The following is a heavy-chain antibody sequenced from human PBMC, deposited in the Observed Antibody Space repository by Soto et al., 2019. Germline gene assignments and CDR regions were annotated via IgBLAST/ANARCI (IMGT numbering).Heavy chain of an antibody. V-gene: IGHV3-21*04. CDR1: GFTFSSYS. J-gene: IGHJ4*02. CDR2: ISSSSSYI. CDR3: ARDQFYCSSTSCSYSGYTIYDY. Sequence: NSGGSLRLSCAASGFTFSSYSMNWVRQAPGKGLEWVSSISSSSSYIYYADSVKGRFTISRDNAKNSLYLQMNSLRAEDTAVYYCARDQFYCSSTSCSYSGYTIYDYWGQGTLVTVSS. D-gene: IGHD2-2*01.